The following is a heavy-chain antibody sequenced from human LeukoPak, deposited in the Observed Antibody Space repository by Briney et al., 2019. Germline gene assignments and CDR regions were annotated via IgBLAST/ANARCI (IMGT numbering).Heavy chain of an antibody. CDR2: ITFSGGT. CDR1: GGSISGSN. Sequence: PSETLSLICTVSGGSISGSNWNWIRQAPGKGLEWIGYITFSGGTNYNPSLGSRVTISLDMSKNQFSLKLTSVTAADTAIYYCARDSVYATNWYDPWGQGTLVTVSS. V-gene: IGHV4-59*01. D-gene: IGHD2-8*01. J-gene: IGHJ5*02. CDR3: ARDSVYATNWYDP.